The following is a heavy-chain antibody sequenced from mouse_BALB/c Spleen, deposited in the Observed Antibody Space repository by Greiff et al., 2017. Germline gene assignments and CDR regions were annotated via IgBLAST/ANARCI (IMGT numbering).Heavy chain of an antibody. Sequence: DVKLVESGGGLVQPGGSLKLSCAASGFTFSSYGMSWVRQTPDKRLELVATINSNGGSTYYPDSVKGRFTISRDNAKNTLYLQMSSLKSEDTAMYYCARPGSWFAYWGQGTLVTVSA. CDR3: ARPGSWFAY. V-gene: IGHV5-6-3*01. D-gene: IGHD4-1*01. CDR2: INSNGGST. J-gene: IGHJ3*01. CDR1: GFTFSSYG.